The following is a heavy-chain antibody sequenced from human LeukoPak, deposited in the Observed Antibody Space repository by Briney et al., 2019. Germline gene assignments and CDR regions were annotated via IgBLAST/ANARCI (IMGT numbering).Heavy chain of an antibody. J-gene: IGHJ3*02. CDR1: GGSISSGSYY. V-gene: IGHV4-39*07. D-gene: IGHD3-16*01. Sequence: SETLSLTCTVSGGSISSGSYYWGWIRQPPGKGLEWIGSIYYSGSTYYNPSLKSRVTISVDTSKNQFSLKLSSVTAADTAVYYCASSFGAHDAFDIWGQGTMVTVSS. CDR2: IYYSGST. CDR3: ASSFGAHDAFDI.